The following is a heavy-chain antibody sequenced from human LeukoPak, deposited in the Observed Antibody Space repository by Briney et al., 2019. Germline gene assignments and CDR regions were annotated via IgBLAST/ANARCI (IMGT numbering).Heavy chain of an antibody. V-gene: IGHV3-53*01. CDR2: IYTGGST. D-gene: IGHD2-21*01. Sequence: GGSLRLSRAASGFTISSNYMTWVRQAPGKGLEWVSAIYTGGSTYYTDSVRGRFTIARDNSKNTLYLQMNSLRAEDTAVYYCARDNYILRAFDIWGQGTMVTVSS. CDR3: ARDNYILRAFDI. CDR1: GFTISSNY. J-gene: IGHJ3*02.